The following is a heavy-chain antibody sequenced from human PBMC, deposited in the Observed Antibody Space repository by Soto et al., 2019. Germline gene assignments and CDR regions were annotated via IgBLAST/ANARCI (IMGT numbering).Heavy chain of an antibody. D-gene: IGHD6-6*01. J-gene: IGHJ6*02. Sequence: QVQLVQSGAEVKKPGSSVKVSCKTSGGTFSSYTISWVRQAPGQGLEWMGGFIPIFRIANYAQRFQGRVTITADKSTSTVSMELSSLSSGDTAVYYCASDRRLGSSSPVVDYYYGMDVWGQGTTVTVSS. CDR1: GGTFSSYT. CDR2: FIPIFRIA. V-gene: IGHV1-69*17. CDR3: ASDRRLGSSSPVVDYYYGMDV.